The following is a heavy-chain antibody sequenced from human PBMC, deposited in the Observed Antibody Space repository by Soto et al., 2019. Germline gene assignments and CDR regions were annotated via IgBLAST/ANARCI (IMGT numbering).Heavy chain of an antibody. D-gene: IGHD3-10*02. V-gene: IGHV3-23*01. CDR3: AKDGYYVSFNY. J-gene: IGHJ4*02. CDR1: GFTFSSYA. CDR2: ISGSGGST. Sequence: GGSLRLSCAASGFTFSSYAMSWVRQAPGKGLEWVSAISGSGGSTYYADSVKGRFTISRDNSKNTLYLKMNSLRAEDTAVYYCAKDGYYVSFNYGGRGPWVTVSS.